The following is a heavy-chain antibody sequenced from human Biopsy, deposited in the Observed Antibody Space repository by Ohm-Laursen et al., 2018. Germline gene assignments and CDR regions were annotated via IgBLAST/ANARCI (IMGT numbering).Heavy chain of an antibody. J-gene: IGHJ3*02. CDR2: ISYSGST. V-gene: IGHV4-59*08. D-gene: IGHD6-19*01. CDR1: AGSISGSS. Sequence: SDTLSLTCTVSAGSISGSSWSWIQQAPGRGLEWVGYISYSGSTSNNPSLKSRITIPVNTSKNQISLKVTPVTAADTAVYYCAKHGSGWTGDDALHIWGQGTMVTVSS. CDR3: AKHGSGWTGDDALHI.